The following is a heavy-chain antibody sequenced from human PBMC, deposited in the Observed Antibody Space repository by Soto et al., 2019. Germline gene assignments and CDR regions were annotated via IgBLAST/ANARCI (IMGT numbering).Heavy chain of an antibody. Sequence: QVQLVQSGAEVKKPGASVKVSCKASGYTFTSYGISWVRQAPGQGLEWMGWISAYNGNTNYAQKLQGRVTMTTDTYTSTAYMELRSLRSDDTAVYYCARAQLYCSGGSCYSDDAFDIWGQGTMVTVSS. CDR2: ISAYNGNT. CDR3: ARAQLYCSGGSCYSDDAFDI. CDR1: GYTFTSYG. V-gene: IGHV1-18*01. D-gene: IGHD2-15*01. J-gene: IGHJ3*02.